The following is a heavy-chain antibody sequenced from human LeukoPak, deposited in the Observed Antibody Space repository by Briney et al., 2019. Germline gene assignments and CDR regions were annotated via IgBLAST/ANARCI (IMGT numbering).Heavy chain of an antibody. CDR1: GFTFSSYG. J-gene: IGHJ2*01. Sequence: PGRSLRLSCAASGFTFSSYGTHWVRQAPGKGLEWVAVIWYDGGNKYYADSVKGRFTISGDNSKNTLYLQMNSLRAEDTAVYYCAKAIGGDYGYFDLWGRGTLVTVSS. CDR2: IWYDGGNK. CDR3: AKAIGGDYGYFDL. V-gene: IGHV3-33*06. D-gene: IGHD4-17*01.